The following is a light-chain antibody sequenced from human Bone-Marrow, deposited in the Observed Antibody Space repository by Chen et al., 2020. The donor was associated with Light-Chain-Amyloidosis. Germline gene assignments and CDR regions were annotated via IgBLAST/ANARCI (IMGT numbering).Light chain of an antibody. CDR3: QSADSSGTYEVI. CDR2: RDT. V-gene: IGLV3-25*03. Sequence: SYELTQPPSVSVSPGQTARITCSGDDLPMKYAYWYQQKPDQAPVLVIHRDTARPSGVSVRFSGSGSGTTATLTISGVQAEDEADYHCQSADSSGTYEVIFGGGTKLTVL. J-gene: IGLJ2*01. CDR1: DLPMKY.